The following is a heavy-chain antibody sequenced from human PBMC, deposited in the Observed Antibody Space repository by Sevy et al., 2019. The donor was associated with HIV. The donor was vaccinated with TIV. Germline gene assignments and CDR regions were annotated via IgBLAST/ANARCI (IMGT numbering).Heavy chain of an antibody. CDR2: IYTSGST. Sequence: SETLSLTCTVSGGSISSYYWSWIRQPAGKGLEWIGRIYTSGSTNYNPSLKSRVTMSVDTSKNQFSLKLSSVTAADTAVYYFARVTLTDYVWGSYPNNWFDPWGQGTLVTVSS. J-gene: IGHJ5*02. CDR3: ARVTLTDYVWGSYPNNWFDP. V-gene: IGHV4-4*07. D-gene: IGHD3-16*02. CDR1: GGSISSYY.